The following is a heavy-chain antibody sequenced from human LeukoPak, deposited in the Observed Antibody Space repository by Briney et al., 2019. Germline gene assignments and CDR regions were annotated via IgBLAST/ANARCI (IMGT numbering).Heavy chain of an antibody. Sequence: SETLSLTCTVSGGSISSSSSYYWGWIRQPPGKGLEWIGSIYYTGDTYYNSSLKSRVTISVDTSKNQFSLKLSSVTAADTALDYCARLRGYTDGNPGYWGQGSLVTVSS. CDR3: ARLRGYTDGNPGY. CDR1: GGSISSSSSYY. V-gene: IGHV4-39*01. D-gene: IGHD5-12*01. CDR2: IYYTGDT. J-gene: IGHJ4*02.